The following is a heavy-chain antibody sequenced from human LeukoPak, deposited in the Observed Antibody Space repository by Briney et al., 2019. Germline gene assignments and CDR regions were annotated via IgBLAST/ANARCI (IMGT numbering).Heavy chain of an antibody. CDR3: ARGFLTGYYSTPNGFDI. CDR2: IYYSGST. V-gene: IGHV4-39*01. D-gene: IGHD3-9*01. J-gene: IGHJ3*02. Sequence: SETLSLTCTVSGGSASSNNYYWGWIRQPPGKGLEWIGSIYYSGSTYYNSSLKSRVTISVDTSKNQFSLKLSSVTAADTAVYYCARGFLTGYYSTPNGFDIWGQGTMVTVSS. CDR1: GGSASSNNYY.